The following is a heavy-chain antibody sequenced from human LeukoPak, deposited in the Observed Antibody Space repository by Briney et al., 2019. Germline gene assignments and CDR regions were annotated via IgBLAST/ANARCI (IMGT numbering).Heavy chain of an antibody. CDR2: IYHSERT. CDR3: ARVLPITPYFDY. CDR1: GYSINNGFY. D-gene: IGHD1-20*01. J-gene: IGHJ4*02. V-gene: IGHV4-38-2*02. Sequence: SETLSLTCTVSGYSINNGFYWGWIRQPPGKGLEWIWSIYHSERTHYNPSLKSRVTISVDKSKNQFSLKLSSVTAADTAVYYCARVLPITPYFDYWGQGTLVTVSS.